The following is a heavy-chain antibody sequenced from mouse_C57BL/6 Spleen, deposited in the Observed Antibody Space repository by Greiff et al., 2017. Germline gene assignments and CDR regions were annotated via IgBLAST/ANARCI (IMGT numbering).Heavy chain of an antibody. CDR2: IFPGSGST. J-gene: IGHJ2*01. Sequence: QVQLQQSGPELVKPGASVKISCKASGYTFTDYYINWVKQRPGQGLEWIGWIFPGSGSTYYNEKLKGKATLTVDKSSSKAYMLLSSLTSEDSAVYFCARRTALYYFDYWGQGTTLTVSS. CDR3: ARRTALYYFDY. D-gene: IGHD3-3*01. V-gene: IGHV1-75*01. CDR1: GYTFTDYY.